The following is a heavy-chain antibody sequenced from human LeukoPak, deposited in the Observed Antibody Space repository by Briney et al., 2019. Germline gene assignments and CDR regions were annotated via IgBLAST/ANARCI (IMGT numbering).Heavy chain of an antibody. Sequence: GGSLRLSCAASGFTFDDYAMHWVRQAPGKGLEWVAFIRYGGSDIYYGDSVKGRFTISRDNSKNTLYLQMNSLRGEDTAVYYCAKEPYSSVYYFYYMDVWGKGTTVTVSS. CDR1: GFTFDDYA. CDR3: AKEPYSSVYYFYYMDV. V-gene: IGHV3-30*02. J-gene: IGHJ6*03. CDR2: IRYGGSDI. D-gene: IGHD6-25*01.